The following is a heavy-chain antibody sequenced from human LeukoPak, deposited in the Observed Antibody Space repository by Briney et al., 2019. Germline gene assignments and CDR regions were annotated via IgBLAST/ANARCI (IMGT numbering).Heavy chain of an antibody. CDR2: IYYSGST. CDR1: GGSISSYY. D-gene: IGHD2-15*01. Sequence: SETLSLTCTVSGGSISSYYWSWIRQPPGKGLEWIGYIYYSGSTNYNPSLKSRVTISVDTSKNQFSLKLSSVTAADTAVYYCARHRARYCSGGSCPARYAFDIWGQGTMVTVSS. J-gene: IGHJ3*02. CDR3: ARHRARYCSGGSCPARYAFDI. V-gene: IGHV4-59*08.